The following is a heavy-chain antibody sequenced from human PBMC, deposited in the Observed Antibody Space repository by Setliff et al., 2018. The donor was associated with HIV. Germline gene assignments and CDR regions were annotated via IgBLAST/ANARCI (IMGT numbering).Heavy chain of an antibody. CDR1: GYPFTGYY. J-gene: IGHJ5*02. V-gene: IGHV1-2*06. Sequence: ASVKVSCKASGYPFTGYYMHWVRQAPGQGLEWMGRINPNSGGTNYAQKFQGRVTMTRDTSISTAYMELSRLRSDDTAVYYCARADVSYYGSGSYLNWFDPWGQGTLVTVSS. CDR3: ARADVSYYGSGSYLNWFDP. CDR2: INPNSGGT. D-gene: IGHD3-10*01.